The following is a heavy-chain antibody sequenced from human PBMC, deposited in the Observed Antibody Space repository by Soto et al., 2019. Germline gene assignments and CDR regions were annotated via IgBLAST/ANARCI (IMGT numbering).Heavy chain of an antibody. V-gene: IGHV1-18*01. CDR1: GYTFTTYG. J-gene: IGHJ5*02. CDR2: ISAYNGKT. CDR3: ARDQNPYSSTWRTISASWLDP. Sequence: QVQLVQSGAEVKKPGASVKVSCKASGYTFTTYGISWVRQAPGQGLEWMGWISAYNGKTNYAQKVQGRVTMTTDTSTSTAYMELRSLRSDDTAVYYCARDQNPYSSTWRTISASWLDPWGQGTLVTVFS. D-gene: IGHD6-6*01.